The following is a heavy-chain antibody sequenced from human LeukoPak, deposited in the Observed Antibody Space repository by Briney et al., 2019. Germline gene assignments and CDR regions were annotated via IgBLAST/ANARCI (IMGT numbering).Heavy chain of an antibody. CDR2: IKSKTDGGTT. Sequence: PGGSLRLSCAASGFTFSNAWMSWVRQAPGKGLEWVGRIKSKTDGGTTDYAAPVKGRFTISRDDSKNTLYLQMNSLKTEDTAVYYCTADDILTGYYTYYYYYYMDVWGKGTTVTVSS. D-gene: IGHD3-9*01. J-gene: IGHJ6*03. CDR1: GFTFSNAW. V-gene: IGHV3-15*01. CDR3: TADDILTGYYTYYYYYYMDV.